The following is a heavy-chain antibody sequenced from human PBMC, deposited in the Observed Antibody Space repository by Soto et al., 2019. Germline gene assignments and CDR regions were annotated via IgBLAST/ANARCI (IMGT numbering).Heavy chain of an antibody. V-gene: IGHV1-46*01. CDR3: ARDIDIRELAAAGMWDNYYYYGMDV. D-gene: IGHD6-13*01. Sequence: ASVKVSCKASGYTFTSYYMHWVRQAPGQGLEWMGIINPSGGSTSYAQKFQGRVTMTRDTSTSTVYMELSSLRSEDTAVYHCARDIDIRELAAAGMWDNYYYYGMDVWGQGTTVTVSS. J-gene: IGHJ6*02. CDR1: GYTFTSYY. CDR2: INPSGGST.